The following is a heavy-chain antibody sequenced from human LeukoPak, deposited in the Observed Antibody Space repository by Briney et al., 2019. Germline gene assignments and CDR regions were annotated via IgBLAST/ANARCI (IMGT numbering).Heavy chain of an antibody. Sequence: GGSLRLSCAASGFTFSSYAMSWVRQAPGKGLEWVSAISGSGGSTYYADSVKGRFTISRDNSKNTLCLQMNSLRAEDTAVYYCAKVPRISSSWYFDYWGQGTLVTVSS. CDR2: ISGSGGST. J-gene: IGHJ4*02. V-gene: IGHV3-23*01. D-gene: IGHD6-13*01. CDR3: AKVPRISSSWYFDY. CDR1: GFTFSSYA.